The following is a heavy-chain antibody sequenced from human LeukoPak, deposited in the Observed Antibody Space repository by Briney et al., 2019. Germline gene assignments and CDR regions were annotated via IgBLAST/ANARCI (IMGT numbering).Heavy chain of an antibody. CDR1: GGSISSYY. CDR3: ARGLVGDQGIDY. Sequence: SETLSLTCTVSGGSISSYYWSWIRQPPGKGLEWIGYIYYSGSTNYNPPLKSRVTISVDTSKNQFSLKLSSVTAADTAVYYCARGLVGDQGIDYWGQGTLVTVSS. J-gene: IGHJ4*02. V-gene: IGHV4-59*01. D-gene: IGHD2-21*02. CDR2: IYYSGST.